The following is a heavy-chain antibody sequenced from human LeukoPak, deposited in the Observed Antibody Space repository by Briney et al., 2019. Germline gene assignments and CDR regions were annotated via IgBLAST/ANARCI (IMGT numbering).Heavy chain of an antibody. CDR2: INHSGST. J-gene: IGHJ6*02. V-gene: IGHV4-34*01. Sequence: SETLSLTCAVYGGSFSGYYWSWIRQPPGKGLEWIGEINHSGSTNYSPSLKSRVTISVDTSKNQFSLKLSSVTAADTAVYYCARGAYSSSWYVYYFGYGMDVWGQGTTVTVSS. CDR3: ARGAYSSSWYVYYFGYGMDV. D-gene: IGHD6-13*01. CDR1: GGSFSGYY.